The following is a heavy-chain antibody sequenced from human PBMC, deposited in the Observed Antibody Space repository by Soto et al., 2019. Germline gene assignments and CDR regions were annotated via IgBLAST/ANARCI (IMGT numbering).Heavy chain of an antibody. CDR1: GGSISSYY. CDR3: ARLSSGRGKIDY. Sequence: PSETLSLTCTVSGGSISSYYWSWIRQPPGKGLEWIGYIYYSGSTNYNPSLKSRVTISVDTSKNQFSLKLSSVTAADTAVYYCARLSSGRGKIDYWGQGTLVTVSS. J-gene: IGHJ4*02. D-gene: IGHD3-10*01. V-gene: IGHV4-59*01. CDR2: IYYSGST.